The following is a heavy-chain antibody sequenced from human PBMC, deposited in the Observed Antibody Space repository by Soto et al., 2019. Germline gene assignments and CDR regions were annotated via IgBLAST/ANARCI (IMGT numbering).Heavy chain of an antibody. J-gene: IGHJ4*02. CDR2: ISYDGSNK. CDR3: AKGPGNWKVSA. V-gene: IGHV3-30*18. D-gene: IGHD1-20*01. Sequence: QVQLVESGGGVVQPGRSLRLSCAVSGFTFSSYGMHWVRQAPGKGLEWVGVISYDGSNKYYADSVKGRFSISRDNSKNTLYLQMNSLRAEDTAVYYCAKGPGNWKVSAWGQGTLVTVFS. CDR1: GFTFSSYG.